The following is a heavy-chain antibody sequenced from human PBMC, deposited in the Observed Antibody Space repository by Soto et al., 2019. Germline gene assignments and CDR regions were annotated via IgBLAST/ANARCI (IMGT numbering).Heavy chain of an antibody. CDR3: ARIVGIRNGIGQRYYFHY. CDR2: IYYSGST. V-gene: IGHV4-39*01. CDR1: GGSVSSTSYY. Sequence: SETLSLTCTVSGGSVSSTSYYWGWIRQPPGKGLEWIGSIYYSGSTYYNPSLKSRVTISVDTSKNQFSLKLSSVTAADTAVYYCARIVGIRNGIGQRYYFHYWGQGTLVTVSS. J-gene: IGHJ4*02. D-gene: IGHD2-21*01.